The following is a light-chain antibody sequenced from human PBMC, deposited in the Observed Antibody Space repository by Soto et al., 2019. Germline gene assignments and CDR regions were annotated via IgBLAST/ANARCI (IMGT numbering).Light chain of an antibody. J-gene: IGKJ3*01. V-gene: IGKV3-11*01. CDR1: QSVRSY. CDR2: DAF. Sequence: EIVLTQSPATLSLSPGERATLSCRASQSVRSYLAWYQQKPGQTPRLLIYDAFNRATGIPARFSGSGSGTDFTLTISSLEPEDFAVYYCQQRGNWPQTFGPGTKADI. CDR3: QQRGNWPQT.